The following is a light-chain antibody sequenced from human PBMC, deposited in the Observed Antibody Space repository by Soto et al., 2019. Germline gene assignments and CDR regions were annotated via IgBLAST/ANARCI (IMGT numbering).Light chain of an antibody. CDR1: SSDVGSYNL. V-gene: IGLV2-23*01. J-gene: IGLJ1*01. Sequence: QSVLTQPASVSGSPGQSITISCTGTSSDVGSYNLVSWYQQHPGKAPKLMIYEGSKRLSGVSNRFSGSKSGNTASLTISGLQAEDEADYYCCSYAGSSTLYVFGTGTKLTVL. CDR3: CSYAGSSTLYV. CDR2: EGS.